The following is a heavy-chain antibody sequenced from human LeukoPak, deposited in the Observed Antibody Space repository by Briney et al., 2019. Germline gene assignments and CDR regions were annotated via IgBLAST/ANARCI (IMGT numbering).Heavy chain of an antibody. CDR3: ARGPVGVSALDS. D-gene: IGHD3-3*01. V-gene: IGHV3-74*01. Sequence: PGGSLRLSCAASGFTFNNYWMHWVRQVPGKGLVWVSRIDNDGSGTVYPDSVKGRFTISRDNAKNMLYLQMNSLRAEDTAVYYCARGPVGVSALDSWGQGTLVTVSS. J-gene: IGHJ4*02. CDR2: IDNDGSGT. CDR1: GFTFNNYW.